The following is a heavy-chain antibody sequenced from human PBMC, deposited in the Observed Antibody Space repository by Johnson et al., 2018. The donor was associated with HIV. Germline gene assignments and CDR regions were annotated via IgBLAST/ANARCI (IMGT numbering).Heavy chain of an antibody. Sequence: VQLVESGGGLVKPGRSLTLSCAAYGFIFSNAWMSWVRQAPGKGLEWVGRIKSKTDGGTTDYAVPVKGRFTISRDDSKNTLYLQMSSLKTEDTAVYYCARPCTWNFYDAFDIWGQGTMVTVSS. CDR1: GFIFSNAW. CDR3: ARPCTWNFYDAFDI. J-gene: IGHJ3*02. CDR2: IKSKTDGGTT. D-gene: IGHD1-7*01. V-gene: IGHV3-15*01.